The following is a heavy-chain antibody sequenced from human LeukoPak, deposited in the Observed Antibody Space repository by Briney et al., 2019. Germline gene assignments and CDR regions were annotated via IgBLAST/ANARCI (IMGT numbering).Heavy chain of an antibody. CDR2: ISAYNGNT. Sequence: VSVTVSCKASGYTFTSYGISWVRQAPGQGLEWMGWISAYNGNTNYAQKLQGRVTMTTDTSTSTAYMELRSLRSDDTAVYYCARDQLTYCGGDCYPDYWGQGTLVTVSS. CDR3: ARDQLTYCGGDCYPDY. V-gene: IGHV1-18*01. J-gene: IGHJ4*02. D-gene: IGHD2-21*02. CDR1: GYTFTSYG.